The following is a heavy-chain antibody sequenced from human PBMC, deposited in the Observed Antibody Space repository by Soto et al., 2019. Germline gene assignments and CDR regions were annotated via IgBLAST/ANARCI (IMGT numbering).Heavy chain of an antibody. CDR2: IYYSGST. CDR3: ATIPATTILTDY. Sequence: QLQLQESGPGLVKPSETLSLTCTVSGGSITSSYYWGWIRQPPGKGLEWIGSIYYSGSTYYNPSLKRRVTISVDTSKNQFSLKRSSVTAADTAVYYCATIPATTILTDYWGQGTLVTVSS. CDR1: GGSITSSYY. D-gene: IGHD2-2*02. V-gene: IGHV4-39*01. J-gene: IGHJ4*02.